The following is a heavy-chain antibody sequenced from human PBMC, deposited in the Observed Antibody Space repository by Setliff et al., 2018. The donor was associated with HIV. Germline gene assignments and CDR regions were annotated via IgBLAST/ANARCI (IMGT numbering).Heavy chain of an antibody. D-gene: IGHD3-16*01. Sequence: SETLSLTCTVSGGSISSHCWSWIRQSPGKALEWIGYIYASGSIIYNPSLKSRVTMSVDTSRSQFSLTLKSVTAADSAIYYCVTGPGGPVGRDPPNGYWGQGILVTVSS. CDR1: GGSISSHC. CDR3: VTGPGGPVGRDPPNGY. CDR2: IYASGSI. J-gene: IGHJ4*02. V-gene: IGHV4-4*08.